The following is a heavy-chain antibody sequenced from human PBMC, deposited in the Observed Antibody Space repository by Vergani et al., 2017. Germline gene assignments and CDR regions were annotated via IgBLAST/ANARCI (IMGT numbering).Heavy chain of an antibody. V-gene: IGHV1-69*01. Sequence: QVQLVQSGAEVKKPGSSVKVSCKASGGTFSSYAISWVRQAPGQGLEWMGGIIPIFGTANYAQKFQGRVTITADESTSTAYMELSSLRSEDTAVYYCASVVVXRYCSSTSCYSLDYWGQGTLVTVSS. J-gene: IGHJ4*02. CDR3: ASVVVXRYCSSTSCYSLDY. CDR2: IIPIFGTA. CDR1: GGTFSSYA. D-gene: IGHD2-2*01.